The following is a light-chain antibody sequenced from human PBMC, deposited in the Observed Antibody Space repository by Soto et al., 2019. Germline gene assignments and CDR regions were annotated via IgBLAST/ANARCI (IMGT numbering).Light chain of an antibody. CDR3: QQAWT. CDR2: GAS. J-gene: IGKJ1*01. CDR1: QSVSSN. Sequence: EIVMTQSPATPFVSPGEKATLSCRASQSVSSNLAWYQQKPGQAPRLLIYGASTRATGIPARFSGSGSGTEFTLTISSLQSEDFAVYYCQQAWTFGQGTKVDIK. V-gene: IGKV3-15*01.